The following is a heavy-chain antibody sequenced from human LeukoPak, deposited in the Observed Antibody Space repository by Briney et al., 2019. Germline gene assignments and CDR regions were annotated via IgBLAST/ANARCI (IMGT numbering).Heavy chain of an antibody. V-gene: IGHV3-30*18. CDR2: ISYDGSNK. Sequence: PGRSLTLSFSAYGFTFSSYGMHWVRHAPGQGLEWVSVISYDGSNKYYADSVKGRFTIYRDNSKSTLYLQMNSLRADDTAVYYCAKRAGWIQLWFVYWGQATLVTVSS. CDR1: GFTFSSYG. J-gene: IGHJ4*02. CDR3: AKRAGWIQLWFVY. D-gene: IGHD5-18*01.